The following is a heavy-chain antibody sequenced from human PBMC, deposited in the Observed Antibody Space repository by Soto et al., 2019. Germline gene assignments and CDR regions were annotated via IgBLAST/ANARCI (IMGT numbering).Heavy chain of an antibody. V-gene: IGHV3-11*06. J-gene: IGHJ6*02. CDR3: ARELEGDSSGYYPVTLYDYGMDV. Sequence: VQLVESGGGLVKPGGSLRLSCAASGFTFSDYYMSWIRQAPGKGLEWVSYISSSSSYTNYADSVKGRFTISRDNAKNSLYLQMNSLRAEDTAVYYCARELEGDSSGYYPVTLYDYGMDVWGQGTTVTVSS. CDR1: GFTFSDYY. D-gene: IGHD3-22*01. CDR2: ISSSSSYT.